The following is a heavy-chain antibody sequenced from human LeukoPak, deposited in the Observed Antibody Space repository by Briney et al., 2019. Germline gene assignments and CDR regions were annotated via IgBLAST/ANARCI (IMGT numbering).Heavy chain of an antibody. CDR3: ARAPGIAVALLDY. D-gene: IGHD6-19*01. V-gene: IGHV4-39*01. CDR2: IYYSGST. J-gene: IGHJ4*02. CDR1: GGSISSASYY. Sequence: PSETLSLTCTVSGGSISSASYYWGWIRQPPGKGLEWIGSIYYSGSTYYNPSLKSRVTISVDTSKNQFSLKLGSVTAADTAVYYCARAPGIAVALLDYWGQGTLVTVSS.